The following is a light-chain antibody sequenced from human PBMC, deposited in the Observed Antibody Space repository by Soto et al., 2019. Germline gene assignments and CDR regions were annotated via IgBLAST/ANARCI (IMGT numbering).Light chain of an antibody. CDR1: QTVNSNY. V-gene: IGKV3-20*01. CDR2: GAS. Sequence: EIVLTQSPGTLSLSPGERGTLSCMASQTVNSNYLAWYQRKPGQAPRLLIYGASNRATDIPHRFSGSGSGTVFTLTIPRLEPEDFAEYYCQQYGSSPPTFDQGTKVEIK. J-gene: IGKJ1*01. CDR3: QQYGSSPPT.